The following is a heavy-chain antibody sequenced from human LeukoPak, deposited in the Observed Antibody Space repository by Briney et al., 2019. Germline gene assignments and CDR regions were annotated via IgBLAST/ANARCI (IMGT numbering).Heavy chain of an antibody. Sequence: SETLSLTCTVSGDSFSIYFWSWVRQPPGKGLEWIGYIYYSGSTNYNPSLKSRVTISVDTSKNQFSLKLSSVTAADTAVYYCATSMGYYALDYWGQGTLVTVSS. D-gene: IGHD3-3*01. CDR3: ATSMGYYALDY. CDR2: IYYSGST. V-gene: IGHV4-59*08. J-gene: IGHJ4*02. CDR1: GDSFSIYF.